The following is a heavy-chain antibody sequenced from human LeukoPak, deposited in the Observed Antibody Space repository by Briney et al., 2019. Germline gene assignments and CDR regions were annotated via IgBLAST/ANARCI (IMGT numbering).Heavy chain of an antibody. CDR3: AREGSSSSFDY. D-gene: IGHD6-13*01. V-gene: IGHV3-30-3*01. CDR2: ISYDGSNK. J-gene: IGHJ4*02. CDR1: GFTFSSYA. Sequence: GGSLRLSCAASGFTFSSYAMHWVRQAPGKGLEWVAIISYDGSNKYYADSVKGRFTISRDNSKNTLYLQMSSLRTEDTAVYFCAREGSSSSFDYWGQGTLVTVSS.